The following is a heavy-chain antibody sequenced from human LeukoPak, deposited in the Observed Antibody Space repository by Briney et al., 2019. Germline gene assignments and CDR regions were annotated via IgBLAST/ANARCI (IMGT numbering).Heavy chain of an antibody. CDR1: GGSFSGYY. Sequence: PSETLSLTCAVYGGSFSGYYWSWIRQPPPKRLQWMGEINHSGSTNYNPSLKSRVTISVDTSKNQFSLKLSSVTAADTAVYYCARQSITMVRGVPAYYFDYWGQGTLVTVSS. J-gene: IGHJ4*02. V-gene: IGHV4-34*01. CDR3: ARQSITMVRGVPAYYFDY. D-gene: IGHD3-10*01. CDR2: INHSGST.